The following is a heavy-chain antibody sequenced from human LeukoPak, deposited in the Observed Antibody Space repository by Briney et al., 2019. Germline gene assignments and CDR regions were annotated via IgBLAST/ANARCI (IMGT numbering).Heavy chain of an antibody. CDR1: GFTFSRYW. V-gene: IGHV3-7*01. CDR2: INQDESAK. CDR3: AELGITMIGGV. D-gene: IGHD3-10*02. Sequence: GGSLRLSCAASGFTFSRYWMSWVRQAPGKGLEWVASINQDESAKFCVDSVKGRFTISRDNAKNSLFLQMNSLRAEDTAVYYCAELGITMIGGVWGKGTTVTISS. J-gene: IGHJ6*04.